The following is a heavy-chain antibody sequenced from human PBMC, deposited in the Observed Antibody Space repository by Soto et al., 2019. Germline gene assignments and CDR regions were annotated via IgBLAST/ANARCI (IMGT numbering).Heavy chain of an antibody. CDR2: IYPSDSDT. Sequence: GESLKISCKGSGYSFTTYWIAWVRQMPGKGLEWMGIIYPSDSDTRYSPSFQGQVTISADKPISTAYLQWSSLKASDTAMYYCARRPGTWMDVWGQGTTVTVSS. CDR1: GYSFTTYW. CDR3: ARRPGTWMDV. D-gene: IGHD6-13*01. V-gene: IGHV5-51*01. J-gene: IGHJ6*02.